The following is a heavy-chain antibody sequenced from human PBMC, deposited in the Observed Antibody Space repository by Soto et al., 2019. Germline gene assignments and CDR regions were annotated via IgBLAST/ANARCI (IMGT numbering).Heavy chain of an antibody. V-gene: IGHV4-34*01. CDR1: GGSFSGYY. J-gene: IGHJ6*02. CDR3: ARGRDGITGTTNSYYYYGMDV. Sequence: PSETLSLTCAVYGGSFSGYYWSWIRQPPGKGLEWIGEINHSGSTNYNPSLKSRVTISVDTSKNQFSLKLSSVTAADTAVYYCARGRDGITGTTNSYYYYGMDVWGQGTTVTVSS. CDR2: INHSGST. D-gene: IGHD1-7*01.